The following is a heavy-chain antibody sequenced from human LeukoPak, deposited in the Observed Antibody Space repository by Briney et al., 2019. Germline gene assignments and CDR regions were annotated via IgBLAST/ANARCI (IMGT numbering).Heavy chain of an antibody. CDR1: GGTFSSYA. CDR2: IIPIFGTA. J-gene: IGHJ6*02. Sequence: SVKVSCMASGGTFSSYAISWVRQAPGQGLEWMGGIIPIFGTANYAQKFQGRVTITADESTSTAYMELSSLRSEDTAVYYCARDGDTAMDAQYYYYGMDVWGQGTTVTVSS. V-gene: IGHV1-69*13. CDR3: ARDGDTAMDAQYYYYGMDV. D-gene: IGHD5-18*01.